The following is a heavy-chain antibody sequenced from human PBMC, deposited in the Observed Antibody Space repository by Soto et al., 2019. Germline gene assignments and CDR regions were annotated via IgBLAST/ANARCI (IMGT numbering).Heavy chain of an antibody. CDR3: ARDYSRYYGMDV. CDR2: IWYARTNK. J-gene: IGHJ6*02. V-gene: IGHV3-33*01. Sequence: QVQLVESGGGVVQPGGSLRLSCAASGFSFSNYGMRWVRQAPGKGLVSVAVIWYARTNKYYADTVKGRFTISRDNSKNTMYLQVNSLTAEDTAVYYCARDYSRYYGMDVWGQGTTVTVSS. D-gene: IGHD2-15*01. CDR1: GFSFSNYG.